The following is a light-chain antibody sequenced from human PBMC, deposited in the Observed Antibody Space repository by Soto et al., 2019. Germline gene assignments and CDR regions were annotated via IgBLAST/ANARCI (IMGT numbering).Light chain of an antibody. Sequence: DIPMTQSPSSLSASVGDXVTITCRASQSISSYLNWYQQKPGKAPKILIYAASSLQSGVPSRFSGSGSGTDFTLTISSLQPEDVATYYCQQSYSTSWTLGQGTKVDIK. CDR2: AAS. CDR1: QSISSY. V-gene: IGKV1-39*01. CDR3: QQSYSTSWT. J-gene: IGKJ1*01.